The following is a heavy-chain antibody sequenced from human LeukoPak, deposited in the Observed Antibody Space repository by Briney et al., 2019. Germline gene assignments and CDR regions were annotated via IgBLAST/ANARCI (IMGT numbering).Heavy chain of an antibody. CDR1: GFTFSSYA. D-gene: IGHD4-11*01. CDR2: IVYSGGST. J-gene: IGHJ5*02. CDR3: AKYARYATVTTDWFDP. V-gene: IGHV3-23*01. Sequence: GGSLRLSCAASGFTFSSYAMSWVRQAPGKGLEWVSAIVYSGGSTYYADSVRGRFTISRDNSKNTLYLQMNSLRAEDTAVYYCAKYARYATVTTDWFDPWGQGTLVTVSS.